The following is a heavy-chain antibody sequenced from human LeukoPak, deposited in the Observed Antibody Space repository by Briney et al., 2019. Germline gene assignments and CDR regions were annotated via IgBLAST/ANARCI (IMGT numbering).Heavy chain of an antibody. CDR1: GFTFSSYA. V-gene: IGHV3-30-3*01. Sequence: PGGSLRLSCAASGFTFSSYAMHWVRQAPGKGLEWVAVISYDGSNKYYADSVKGRFTISRDNSKNTLYLQMNSLRAEDTAVYYCARERVAAAGTGSRFDYWGQGTLVTVSP. CDR2: ISYDGSNK. D-gene: IGHD6-13*01. CDR3: ARERVAAAGTGSRFDY. J-gene: IGHJ4*02.